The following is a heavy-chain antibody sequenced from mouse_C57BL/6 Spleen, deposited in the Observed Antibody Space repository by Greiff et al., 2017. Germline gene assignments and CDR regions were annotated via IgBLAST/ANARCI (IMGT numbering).Heavy chain of an antibody. Sequence: VQLQQSGGDLVKPGGSLKLSCAASGFTFSSYGMSWVRQTPDKRLEWVATISSGGSYTYYPDSVKGRFTISRDNAKNTLYLQMSSLKSEDTAMYYCAIYYGSSYGYFDVWGTGTTVTVSS. D-gene: IGHD1-1*01. V-gene: IGHV5-6*01. CDR2: ISSGGSYT. CDR1: GFTFSSYG. J-gene: IGHJ1*03. CDR3: AIYYGSSYGYFDV.